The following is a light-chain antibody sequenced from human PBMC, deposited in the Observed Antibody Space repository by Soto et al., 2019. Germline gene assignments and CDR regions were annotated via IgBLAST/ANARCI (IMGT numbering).Light chain of an antibody. V-gene: IGKV1-39*01. CDR2: GAS. Sequence: DIQMTQSPSSLSASVGDRVTITCRASQSISSYLNWYQQKPGKAPKLLIYGASSSQSGVPSRFSGSGSGTDFALTISSLQPEDFATYYCQQSYNIPFTFGPGTKVYIK. J-gene: IGKJ3*01. CDR1: QSISSY. CDR3: QQSYNIPFT.